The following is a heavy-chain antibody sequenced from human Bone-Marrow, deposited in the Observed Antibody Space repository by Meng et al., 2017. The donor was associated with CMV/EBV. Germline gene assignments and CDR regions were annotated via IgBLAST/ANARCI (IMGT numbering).Heavy chain of an antibody. V-gene: IGHV3-23*01. CDR3: AKMRRDGYNSGGTFDY. J-gene: IGHJ4*02. Sequence: GESPKIFCTASGFTFSSYALNWVRQAPGKGLEWVSAIFGSGGSTYYAVSVKGRFTISRDNSKNTLYLQMNSLRAEYTAVYYCAKMRRDGYNSGGTFDYWGQGTLVTVSS. D-gene: IGHD5-24*01. CDR2: IFGSGGST. CDR1: GFTFSSYA.